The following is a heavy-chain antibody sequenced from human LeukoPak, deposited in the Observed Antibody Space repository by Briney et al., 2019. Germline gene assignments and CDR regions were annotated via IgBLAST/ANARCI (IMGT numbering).Heavy chain of an antibody. J-gene: IGHJ5*02. CDR2: ISYDGSNK. D-gene: IGHD6-13*01. Sequence: GRSLTLSCPASAFTFSSYAMHWVRQAPGKGLEWVAAISYDGSNKYYADSVKGRFTISRDNSKNTLYLQMNSLRAEDTAVYYCARSGSSSWFDPWGQGTLVTVSS. CDR1: AFTFSSYA. V-gene: IGHV3-30-3*01. CDR3: ARSGSSSWFDP.